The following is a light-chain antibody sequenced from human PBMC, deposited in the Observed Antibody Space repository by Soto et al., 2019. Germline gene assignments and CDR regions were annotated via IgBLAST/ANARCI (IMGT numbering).Light chain of an antibody. V-gene: IGKV3-15*01. CDR1: QSVSSN. Sequence: EIVMTQSPATLSVSPGERATLSCRASQSVSSNLAWYQQKPGQAPRLLIYGASTRATGIPARFSDSGSGTEFTLTIGSLQSEDFAVYYCQQYNNWPRWTFGQGTKVEIK. CDR2: GAS. CDR3: QQYNNWPRWT. J-gene: IGKJ1*01.